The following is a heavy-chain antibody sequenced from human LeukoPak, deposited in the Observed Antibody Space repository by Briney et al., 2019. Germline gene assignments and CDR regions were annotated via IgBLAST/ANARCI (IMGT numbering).Heavy chain of an antibody. V-gene: IGHV1-18*01. CDR3: ARVGVVVPSAWFDP. J-gene: IGHJ5*02. CDR1: GYNFGILG. Sequence: ASVKVSCKAFGYNFGILGISWVRQAPGQGLEWMGWISANNGNTKYAQSLQGRVTMTTDTSTSTAYMELRSLRSDDTAVYYCARVGVVVPSAWFDPWGQGTLVTVSS. CDR2: ISANNGNT. D-gene: IGHD2-2*01.